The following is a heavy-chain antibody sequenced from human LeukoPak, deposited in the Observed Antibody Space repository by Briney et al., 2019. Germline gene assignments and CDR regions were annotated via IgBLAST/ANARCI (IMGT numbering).Heavy chain of an antibody. CDR1: GFTFTSYA. Sequence: GGSLRLSCAASGFTFTSYALDWVRQAPGKGLEWISVISGDGESTHYADSVKGRFTISRDNSKNTLFLQMSSLRVEDTAMYYCAKDAAGPEYWGQGTLVTVSS. V-gene: IGHV3-23*01. D-gene: IGHD6-13*01. J-gene: IGHJ4*02. CDR2: ISGDGEST. CDR3: AKDAAGPEY.